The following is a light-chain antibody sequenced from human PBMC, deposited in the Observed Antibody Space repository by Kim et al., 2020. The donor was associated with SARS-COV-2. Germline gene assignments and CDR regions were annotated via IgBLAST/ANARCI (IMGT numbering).Light chain of an antibody. CDR3: QQYYTTPLT. J-gene: IGKJ4*01. V-gene: IGKV4-1*01. CDR2: LAS. CDR1: QSVLYSSKNKNY. Sequence: ATINCKSSQSVLYSSKNKNYLAWYQQKPGQPPKLLIYLASTRESGVPDRFSGSGSGTDFTLTISSLQAEDVAVYYCQQYYTTPLTFGGGTKVDIK.